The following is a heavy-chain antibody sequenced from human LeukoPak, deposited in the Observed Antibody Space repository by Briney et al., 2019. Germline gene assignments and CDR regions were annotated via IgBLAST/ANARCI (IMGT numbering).Heavy chain of an antibody. CDR1: GFSLSEAW. CDR3: TQLSRGY. V-gene: IGHV3-15*01. J-gene: IGHJ4*02. CDR2: MKPKAQGGTS. D-gene: IGHD1-1*01. Sequence: GSLRLSCAASGFSLSEAWMSWVRQAPGKGLECVGRMKPKAQGGTSDYADPVNDRFTVSRDDSTNTLYLQMNSLKTEDTGLYYCTQLSRGYWGQGTQVIVSP.